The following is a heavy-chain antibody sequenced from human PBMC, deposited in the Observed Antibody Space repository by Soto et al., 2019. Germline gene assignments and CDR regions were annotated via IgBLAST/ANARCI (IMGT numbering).Heavy chain of an antibody. CDR2: IFPGDSDI. CDR3: ARRSVAAAGNDAFDS. CDR1: GYSFTTYW. Sequence: PGESLKISCEGSGYSFTTYWIGWVRQMPGKGLEWMGIIFPGDSDIRYNPSFQGQVTISADKSISTAYLQWSSLKASDTAMYYCARRSVAAAGNDAFDSWAQRTMVTGSS. J-gene: IGHJ3*02. V-gene: IGHV5-51*01. D-gene: IGHD6-13*01.